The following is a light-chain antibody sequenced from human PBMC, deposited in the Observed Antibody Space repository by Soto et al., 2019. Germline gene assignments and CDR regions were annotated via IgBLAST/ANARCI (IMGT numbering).Light chain of an antibody. CDR2: GNS. V-gene: IGLV1-40*01. CDR3: QSYDSSLSGSV. Sequence: QSVLTQPPSVSEAPGQRVTISCTGSSSNIGAGYDVHWYQQLPGTAPKLLIYGNSNRPSGVPDRFSGSKSGTSASLAITGLQAEDEADYYCQSYDSSLSGSVFGGGPSSPS. CDR1: SSNIGAGYD. J-gene: IGLJ2*01.